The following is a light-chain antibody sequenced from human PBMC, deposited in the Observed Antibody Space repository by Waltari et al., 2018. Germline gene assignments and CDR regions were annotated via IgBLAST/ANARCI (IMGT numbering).Light chain of an antibody. CDR3: CSYAVTSWV. Sequence: QSALTQPRSVSGSPGQSVTISCTGSSSYVGAYNEVSWYQQHPGRAPNLMLYDVTERPSGVPDRFSGSKSGNTASLTSSGLQAEDEADYYCCSYAVTSWVFGGGTKVTVL. CDR1: SSYVGAYNE. V-gene: IGLV2-11*01. CDR2: DVT. J-gene: IGLJ3*02.